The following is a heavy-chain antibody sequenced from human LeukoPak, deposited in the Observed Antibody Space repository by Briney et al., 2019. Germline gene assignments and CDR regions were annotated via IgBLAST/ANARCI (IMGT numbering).Heavy chain of an antibody. CDR2: FDPEDGET. D-gene: IGHD2-8*01. J-gene: IGHJ3*02. V-gene: IGHV1-24*01. CDR1: GYTLTELS. Sequence: ASVKVSCKVSGYTLTELSMHWVRQAPGKELEWMGGFDPEDGETIYAQKFQGRVTMTEDTSTYTAYMELSSLRSEDTAVYYCATVDLIRPGAFDIWGQGTMVTVSS. CDR3: ATVDLIRPGAFDI.